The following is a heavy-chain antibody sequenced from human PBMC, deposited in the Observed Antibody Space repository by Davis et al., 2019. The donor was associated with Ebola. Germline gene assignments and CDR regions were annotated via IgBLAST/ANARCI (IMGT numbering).Heavy chain of an antibody. J-gene: IGHJ4*02. V-gene: IGHV1-69*13. D-gene: IGHD3-22*01. Sequence: SVKVSCKASGGTFSSYGISWVRQAPGQGLDWMGGIIPVFGIPKYAQKFQSRVTITADESRITAYLELSSLRSEDTAVYYCAKDRYYDNSPLYFESETWGQGTLVTVSS. CDR3: AKDRYYDNSPLYFESET. CDR2: IIPVFGIP. CDR1: GGTFSSYG.